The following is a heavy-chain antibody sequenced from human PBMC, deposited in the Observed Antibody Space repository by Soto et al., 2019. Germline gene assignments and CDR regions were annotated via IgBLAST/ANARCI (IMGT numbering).Heavy chain of an antibody. Sequence: PGGSLRLSCAASGFTFSSYAMSWVRQAPGKGLEWVSAISDSGGSTYYADSVKGRFTISRDNANSSLFLQMNSLRVEDTAVYYCARDSDFDSSGRFDYWGQGTLVTVSS. D-gene: IGHD3-22*01. CDR3: ARDSDFDSSGRFDY. V-gene: IGHV3-23*01. J-gene: IGHJ4*02. CDR2: ISDSGGST. CDR1: GFTFSSYA.